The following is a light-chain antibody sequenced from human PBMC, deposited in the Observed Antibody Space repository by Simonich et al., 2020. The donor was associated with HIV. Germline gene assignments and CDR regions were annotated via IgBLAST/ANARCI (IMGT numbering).Light chain of an antibody. CDR1: SSTIGSKT. CDR3: AARDDSLNGPWV. J-gene: IGLJ3*02. Sequence: QSVLTQPPSASGTPGQRVIISFSGSSSTIGSKTVNWYQQVPGTAPKFLIYSNNQRPSGVPDRFSGSKSGTSASLAISGLQSEDEADYYCAARDDSLNGPWVFGGGTKLTVL. CDR2: SNN. V-gene: IGLV1-44*01.